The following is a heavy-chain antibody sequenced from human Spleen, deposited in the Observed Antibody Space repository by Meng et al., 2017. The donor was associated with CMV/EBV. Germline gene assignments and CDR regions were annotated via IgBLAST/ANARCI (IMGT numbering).Heavy chain of an antibody. CDR2: IHYSGST. CDR3: ARHVDDYKDRAVDY. J-gene: IGHJ4*02. CDR1: GGSISYYKYY. D-gene: IGHD5-24*01. V-gene: IGHV4-39*07. Sequence: SETLSLTCFVSGGSISYYKYYWAWIRQPPGKGLEWIGSIHYSGSTCYNPSLKSRVTISVDTSKNQFSLKLNSVTAADTAVYYCARHVDDYKDRAVDYWGQGTLVTVSS.